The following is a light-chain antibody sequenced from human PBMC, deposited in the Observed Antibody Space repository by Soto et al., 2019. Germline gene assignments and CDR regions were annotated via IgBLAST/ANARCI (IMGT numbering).Light chain of an antibody. CDR2: EGS. J-gene: IGLJ1*01. Sequence: SPGQSITISCTGTSSDVGSYNLVSWYQQHPGKAPKLMIYEGSKRPSGVSNRFSGSKSGNTASLTISGLQAEDEADYYCCSYAGSSTFVFGNGTKVTVL. V-gene: IGLV2-23*01. CDR3: CSYAGSSTFV. CDR1: SSDVGSYNL.